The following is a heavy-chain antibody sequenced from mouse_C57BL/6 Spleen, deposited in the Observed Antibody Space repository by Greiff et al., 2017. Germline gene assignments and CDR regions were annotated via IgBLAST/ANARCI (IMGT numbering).Heavy chain of an antibody. J-gene: IGHJ2*01. Sequence: DVKLVESGGGLVKPGGSLKLSCAASGFTFSDYGMHWVRQAPEKGLEWVAYISSGSSTIYYADTVKGRFTISRDNAKNTLFLQMTSLRSEDTAMYYCARPTGTGGYYFDYWGQGTTLTVSS. V-gene: IGHV5-17*01. CDR2: ISSGSSTI. CDR3: ARPTGTGGYYFDY. CDR1: GFTFSDYG. D-gene: IGHD4-1*02.